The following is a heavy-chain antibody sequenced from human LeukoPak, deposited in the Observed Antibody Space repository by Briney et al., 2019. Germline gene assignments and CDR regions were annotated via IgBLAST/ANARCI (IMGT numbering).Heavy chain of an antibody. V-gene: IGHV4-34*01. D-gene: IGHD3-3*01. Sequence: PSETLSLTCTVSGGSISSYYWSWIRQPPGKGLEWLGEINHSGRTHYNPSLKSRVTISVDTSKNQFSLRLSSVTAADTAVYYCASLARAGYNFWSGSPLDYWGQGTLVTVSS. CDR1: GGSISSYY. J-gene: IGHJ4*02. CDR2: INHSGRT. CDR3: ASLARAGYNFWSGSPLDY.